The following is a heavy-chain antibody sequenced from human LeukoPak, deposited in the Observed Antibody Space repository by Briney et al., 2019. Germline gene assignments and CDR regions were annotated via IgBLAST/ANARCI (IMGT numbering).Heavy chain of an antibody. CDR1: GGSVSSGSYY. D-gene: IGHD6-19*01. J-gene: IGHJ5*02. V-gene: IGHV4-61*01. CDR2: IYYSGST. Sequence: PSETLSLTCTVSGGSVSSGSYYWSWIRQPPGKGLEWIGYIYYSGSTNYNPSLKSRVTISVDTSKNQFSLKLSSVTAADTAVYYCARVPSGWYWFDPCCQGTLVTVSS. CDR3: ARVPSGWYWFDP.